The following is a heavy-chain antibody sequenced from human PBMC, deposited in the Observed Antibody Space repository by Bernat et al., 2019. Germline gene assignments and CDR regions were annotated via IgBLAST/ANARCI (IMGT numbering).Heavy chain of an antibody. Sequence: QVQLVESGGGVVQPGRSLRLSCAASGYTFSSYGMHWVRQSPGRGLEWVAVIWYDGSKKYYADSVEGRFTISRDDSKNTLYLQMNSLRAEDTAVYYCARDPSAVTNYFYCDYWGQGTLVSVSS. J-gene: IGHJ4*02. V-gene: IGHV3-33*01. CDR1: GYTFSSYG. CDR2: IWYDGSKK. CDR3: ARDPSAVTNYFYCDY. D-gene: IGHD4-17*01.